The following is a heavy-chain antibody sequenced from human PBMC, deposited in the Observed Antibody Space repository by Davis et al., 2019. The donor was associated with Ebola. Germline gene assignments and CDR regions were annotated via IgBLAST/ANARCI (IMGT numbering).Heavy chain of an antibody. D-gene: IGHD2-2*01. CDR3: AREDGYCSSTSCYRGWFDP. CDR2: INHSGST. V-gene: IGHV4-34*01. Sequence: SETLSLTCAVYGGSFSGYYWTWIRQPPGKGLEWIGEINHSGSTNYNPSLKSRVTISVDTSKNQFSLKLSPVTAADTAVYYCAREDGYCSSTSCYRGWFDPWGQGTLVTVSS. CDR1: GGSFSGYY. J-gene: IGHJ5*02.